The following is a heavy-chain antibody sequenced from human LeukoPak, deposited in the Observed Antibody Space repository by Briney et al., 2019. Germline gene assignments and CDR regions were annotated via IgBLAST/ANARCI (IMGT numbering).Heavy chain of an antibody. CDR3: ARGYYGSGSPRHFDS. CDR1: GGSINTYX. V-gene: IGHV4-59*01. CDR2: IYYSGSA. Sequence: PSETXXLXXTXXGGSINTYXWNWIRQPPGKGLEWIGYIYYSGSANYSPSLKSRVTISVDTSKNKFSLKLSSVTAADTAVYYCARGYYGSGSPRHFDSWGQGTLVTVSA. D-gene: IGHD3-10*01. J-gene: IGHJ4*02.